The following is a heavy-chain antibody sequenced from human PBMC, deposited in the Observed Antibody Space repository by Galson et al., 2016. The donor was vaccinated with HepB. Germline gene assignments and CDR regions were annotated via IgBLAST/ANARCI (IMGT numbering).Heavy chain of an antibody. Sequence: SVKVSCKASGGTFSSYAISWVRQAPGQGLEWMGGIIPIFGTANYAQKFQGRVTITADKSTSTAYMELSSLRSEDTAVYYCAGGRVEIFGVVIQHYYYYGMDVWGQGTTVTVSS. CDR1: GGTFSSYA. J-gene: IGHJ6*02. CDR2: IIPIFGTA. CDR3: AGGRVEIFGVVIQHYYYYGMDV. V-gene: IGHV1-69*06. D-gene: IGHD3-3*01.